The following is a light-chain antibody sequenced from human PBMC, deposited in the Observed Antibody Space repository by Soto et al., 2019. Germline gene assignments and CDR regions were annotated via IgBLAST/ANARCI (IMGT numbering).Light chain of an antibody. CDR2: DVS. V-gene: IGLV2-14*01. CDR3: SSYTSSSKGV. Sequence: QSALTQPASVSGSPGQSITISCTGTSSDVGGYNYVSWYQQHPGKSPKLMIYDVSNRPSGVSNRFSGSNSGNTASLTISGLQAEDEADYYCSSYTSSSKGVFGTGTKLTVL. CDR1: SSDVGGYNY. J-gene: IGLJ1*01.